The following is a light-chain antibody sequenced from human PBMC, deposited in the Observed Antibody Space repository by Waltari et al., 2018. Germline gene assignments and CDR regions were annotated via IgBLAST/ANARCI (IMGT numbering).Light chain of an antibody. J-gene: IGLJ2*01. CDR2: TDS. V-gene: IGLV3-25*03. CDR3: QSADSSGTYVI. CDR1: ALPKQY. Sequence: SYELTQPPSVSVSPGQTARITCAGDALPKQYVQWYQQKPGQAPVLVIYTDSERPSGIPERFSGSTSGTTVTLTISGVQAEDEAAYFCQSADSSGTYVIFGGGTKLTVL.